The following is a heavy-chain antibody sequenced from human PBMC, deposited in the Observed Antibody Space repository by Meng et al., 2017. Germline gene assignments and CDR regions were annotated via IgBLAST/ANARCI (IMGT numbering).Heavy chain of an antibody. V-gene: IGHV1-2*06. CDR2: INPNRGGT. Sequence: ASVKVSCKASGYTFTGYYVHWVRQAPGQGLEWMGRINPNRGGTNYAQKFQGRVTMTRDTSISTAYMELSRLRSDDTAVYYCALGYSYGAGGDFDYWGQGTLVTVSS. J-gene: IGHJ4*02. CDR3: ALGYSYGAGGDFDY. D-gene: IGHD5-18*01. CDR1: GYTFTGYY.